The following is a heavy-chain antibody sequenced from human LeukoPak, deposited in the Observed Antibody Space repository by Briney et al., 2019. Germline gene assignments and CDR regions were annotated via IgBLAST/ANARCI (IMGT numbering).Heavy chain of an antibody. V-gene: IGHV1-46*01. CDR3: ARAFVGYCSGGSCYRFDY. CDR2: IKPNGGST. Sequence: ASAKVSCKASGYTFTSCCMHWVRHAHGQGLERIGIIKPNGGSTSYAQKFQGRVTMTRDTSTSTVYMELTSLRSEDTAVYYCARAFVGYCSGGSCYRFDYWGQGTLVTVSS. D-gene: IGHD2-15*01. J-gene: IGHJ4*02. CDR1: GYTFTSCC.